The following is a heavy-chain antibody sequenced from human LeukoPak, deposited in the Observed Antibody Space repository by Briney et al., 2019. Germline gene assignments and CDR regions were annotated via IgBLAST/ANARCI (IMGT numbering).Heavy chain of an antibody. D-gene: IGHD2-2*01. CDR2: INTYSGGA. CDR1: GYTFTGYY. V-gene: IGHV1-2*02. CDR3: ARGVGQCSSTTCFGFAEYFQH. J-gene: IGHJ1*01. Sequence: ASLKVSCKASGYTFTGYYMHWVRQAPGQGLEWMGWINTYSGGANYAQKFQGRVTMTRDTSISTAYMELSSLRSDDTAVYYCARGVGQCSSTTCFGFAEYFQHWGQGTLVTVSS.